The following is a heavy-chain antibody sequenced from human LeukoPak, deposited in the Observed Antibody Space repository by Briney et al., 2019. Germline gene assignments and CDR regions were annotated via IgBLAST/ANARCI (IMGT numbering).Heavy chain of an antibody. CDR3: ARVLSYDSSGFDF. J-gene: IGHJ4*02. V-gene: IGHV3-23*01. Sequence: GGSLRLSCAASGFTFSNSAMSWVRQAPGKGLEWVSAISGDGGGTYYADSVKGRFTISRDNSKNTLYLQMNSLRAEDTAVYYCARVLSYDSSGFDFWGQGTLVTVFS. CDR2: ISGDGGGT. D-gene: IGHD3-22*01. CDR1: GFTFSNSA.